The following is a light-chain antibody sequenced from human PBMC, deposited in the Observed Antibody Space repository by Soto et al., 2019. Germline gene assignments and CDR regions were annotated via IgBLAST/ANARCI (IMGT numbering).Light chain of an antibody. CDR3: SSFTTSDTYV. CDR1: SSEIGSYNR. CDR2: EVN. J-gene: IGLJ1*01. Sequence: QSVLTQPPSVSGSPGQSVTISCTGTSSEIGSYNRVSWYQQPPGAAPKLMICEVNNRPSGVPERFSGSKSGNTASLTIFGLQAEDEADYYCSSFTTSDTYVFGIGTKVTVL. V-gene: IGLV2-18*02.